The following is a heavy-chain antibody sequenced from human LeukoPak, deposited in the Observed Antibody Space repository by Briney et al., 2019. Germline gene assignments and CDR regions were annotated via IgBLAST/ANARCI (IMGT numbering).Heavy chain of an antibody. Sequence: PSETLSLTCAVSGYSISSGYYWGWIRQPPGKGLEWIGSIYHSGSTYYNPSLKSRVTISVDTSKNQFSLKLSSVTAADTAVYYCARVTYSSGRGFDYWGQGTLVTVSS. CDR1: GYSISSGYY. J-gene: IGHJ4*02. V-gene: IGHV4-38-2*01. CDR3: ARVTYSSGRGFDY. D-gene: IGHD6-19*01. CDR2: IYHSGST.